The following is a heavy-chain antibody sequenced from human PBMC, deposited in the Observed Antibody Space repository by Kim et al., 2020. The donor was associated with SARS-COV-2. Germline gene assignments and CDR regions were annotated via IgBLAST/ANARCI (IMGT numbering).Heavy chain of an antibody. D-gene: IGHD7-27*01. CDR1: GGSFSGYY. J-gene: IGHJ4*02. CDR3: ARMYGINWAHYDY. V-gene: IGHV4-34*01. CDR2: INHSGST. Sequence: SETLSLTCAVYGGSFSGYYWSWIRQPPGKGLEWIGEINHSGSTNYNPSLKSRVTISVDTSKNQFSLKLSSVTAADTAVYYCARMYGINWAHYDYWGQGTLVTVSS.